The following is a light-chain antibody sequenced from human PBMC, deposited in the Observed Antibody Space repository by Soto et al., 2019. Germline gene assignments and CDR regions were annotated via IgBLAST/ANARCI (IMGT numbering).Light chain of an antibody. CDR3: QSYDSSNFVV. J-gene: IGLJ2*01. Sequence: NFMLTQPHSVSESPGKAVTISSTRSSGSIASNYVQWYQQRPGSAPTTVMYEDNQRPSGVPDRFSGSIDSSSNSASLTISGLKTENEADYYCQSYDSSNFVVFGGGTKLTVL. V-gene: IGLV6-57*04. CDR1: SGSIASNY. CDR2: EDN.